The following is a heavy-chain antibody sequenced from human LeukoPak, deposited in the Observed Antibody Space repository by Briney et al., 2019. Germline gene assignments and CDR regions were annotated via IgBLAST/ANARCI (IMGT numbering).Heavy chain of an antibody. Sequence: SETLSLTCTVSGGSIRSYYWSWIRQPPGKGLEWIGYIYYSGNTNYNPSLKSRVTISVDTSKNQFSLKLSSVTAADTAIYYCARGYSYGSYYFDNWGQGTLVTVSS. CDR3: ARGYSYGSYYFDN. V-gene: IGHV4-59*01. J-gene: IGHJ4*02. D-gene: IGHD5-18*01. CDR1: GGSIRSYY. CDR2: IYYSGNT.